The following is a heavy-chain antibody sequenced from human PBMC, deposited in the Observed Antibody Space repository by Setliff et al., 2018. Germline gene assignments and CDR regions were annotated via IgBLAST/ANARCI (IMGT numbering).Heavy chain of an antibody. Sequence: GGSLRLSCTASGFTFSNYWMSWVRQAPGKGLEWVANIKEDGSEKYYVDSVKGRFTISRDNAKNSLYLQMNSLRAEDTAVYYCARRHIGVIIGYYFDYWGQGTLVTVSS. J-gene: IGHJ4*02. V-gene: IGHV3-7*03. CDR2: IKEDGSEK. D-gene: IGHD3-3*01. CDR3: ARRHIGVIIGYYFDY. CDR1: GFTFSNYW.